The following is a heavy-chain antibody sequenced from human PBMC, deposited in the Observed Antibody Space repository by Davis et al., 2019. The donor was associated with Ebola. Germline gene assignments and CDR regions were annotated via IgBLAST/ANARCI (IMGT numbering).Heavy chain of an antibody. J-gene: IGHJ6*04. V-gene: IGHV3-30*18. CDR3: AKGDRMDV. CDR2: ISYDGSNK. Sequence: GESLKISCAASGFTFSSYGMHWVRQAPGKGLEWVAVISYDGSNKYYADSVKGRFTIPRDNSKNTLYLQMNSLRAEDTAVYYCAKGDRMDVWGKGTTVTVSS. D-gene: IGHD5-24*01. CDR1: GFTFSSYG.